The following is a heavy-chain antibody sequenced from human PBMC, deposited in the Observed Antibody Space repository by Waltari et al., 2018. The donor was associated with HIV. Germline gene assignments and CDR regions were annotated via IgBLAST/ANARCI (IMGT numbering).Heavy chain of an antibody. J-gene: IGHJ4*02. V-gene: IGHV3-48*04. CDR2: ISSSSTTI. CDR3: ARERFGSSYFGY. Sequence: EVQLVESGGGLVQPGGSLRLSCAASGFTFSSYAMNWVRQAPGKGLGWVSYISSSSTTINYADSVKGRFTISRDNAKNLLYLQMSSLRAEDTAVYFCARERFGSSYFGYWGQGTLVTVSS. CDR1: GFTFSSYA. D-gene: IGHD6-6*01.